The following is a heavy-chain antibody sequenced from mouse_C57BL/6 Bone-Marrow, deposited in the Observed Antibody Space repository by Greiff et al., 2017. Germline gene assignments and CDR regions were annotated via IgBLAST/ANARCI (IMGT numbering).Heavy chain of an antibody. D-gene: IGHD3-2*02. CDR1: GYTFTDYY. CDR3: ARGTAQATTWFAY. J-gene: IGHJ3*01. V-gene: IGHV1-26*01. CDR2: INPNNGGT. Sequence: VQLQQSGPELVKPGASVKISCKASGYTFTDYYMNWVKQSHGKSLEWIGDINPNNGGTSYNQKFKGKATLTVDKSSSTAYMELRSLTSEDSAVYYWARGTAQATTWFAYWGQGTLVTVSA.